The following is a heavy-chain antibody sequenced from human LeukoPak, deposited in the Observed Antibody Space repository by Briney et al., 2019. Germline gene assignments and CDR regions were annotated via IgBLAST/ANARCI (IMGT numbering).Heavy chain of an antibody. CDR1: GFTFSSYA. CDR2: ISYDGSNK. J-gene: IGHJ4*02. Sequence: PGGSLRLSCAASGFTFSSYAMHWVRQAPGKGLEWVAVISYDGSNKYYADSVKGRFTISRDNSKNTLYLQMNSLRAEDTAVYYCARVADYYDSSGSPYYWGQGTLVTVSS. CDR3: ARVADYYDSSGSPYY. D-gene: IGHD3-22*01. V-gene: IGHV3-30*04.